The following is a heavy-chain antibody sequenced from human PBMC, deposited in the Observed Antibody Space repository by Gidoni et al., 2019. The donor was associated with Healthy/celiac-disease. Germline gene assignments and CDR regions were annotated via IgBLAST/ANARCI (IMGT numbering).Heavy chain of an antibody. D-gene: IGHD6-6*01. V-gene: IGHV3-43*01. J-gene: IGHJ6*02. CDR2: ISWDGGST. CDR3: AKGGSSSYYYYYGMDV. CDR1: GFTFDDYT. Sequence: EVQLVESGGVVVQPGGSLRLSCAASGFTFDDYTMHWVRQAPGKGLEWVSLISWDGGSTYYADSVKGRFTISRDNSKNSLDLQMNSLRTEDTALYYCAKGGSSSYYYYYGMDVWGQGTTVTVSS.